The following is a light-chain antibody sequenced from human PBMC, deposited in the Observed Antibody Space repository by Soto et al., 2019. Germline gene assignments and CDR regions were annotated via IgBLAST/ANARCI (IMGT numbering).Light chain of an antibody. CDR2: GAA. Sequence: ILMTQSPATLSVSXXEXATLSCXXSQRVSSTLAWCXXXXXXPXXXXIYGAATRATGIPARFSGSGSGTELTLTISSLQSEDFAVYYCQQYNNGPRTWTFGQGTKVDI. CDR1: QRVSST. CDR3: QQYNNGPRTWT. V-gene: IGKV3-15*01. J-gene: IGKJ1*01.